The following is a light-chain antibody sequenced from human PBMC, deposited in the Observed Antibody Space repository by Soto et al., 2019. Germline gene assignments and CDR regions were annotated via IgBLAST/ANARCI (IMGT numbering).Light chain of an antibody. CDR1: QSVSSN. Sequence: DIQIALSPSDLSASVGDRVTITCRASQSVSSNIHWSQQKPGKAPKLLIYAASSLQSGVPSRFSGGGSGTDFTLTISSLQPGYFATYSCQQSYSTPLTFGGGTKVDIK. CDR2: AAS. CDR3: QQSYSTPLT. J-gene: IGKJ4*01. V-gene: IGKV1-39*01.